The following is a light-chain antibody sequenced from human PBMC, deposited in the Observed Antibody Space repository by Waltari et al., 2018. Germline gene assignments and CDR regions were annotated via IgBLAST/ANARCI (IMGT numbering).Light chain of an antibody. CDR1: RSILYSSDSQNY. Sequence: DIVMTQSPDSLSVSLGARATIACKSSRSILYSSDSQNYLAWYQQKPGQPPKLLIYWASTRDVGVPERFSGSGSATDFTLTITSVQAEDVALYYCQQYYFAPMTFGPGTRLEIK. CDR3: QQYYFAPMT. CDR2: WAS. V-gene: IGKV4-1*01. J-gene: IGKJ3*01.